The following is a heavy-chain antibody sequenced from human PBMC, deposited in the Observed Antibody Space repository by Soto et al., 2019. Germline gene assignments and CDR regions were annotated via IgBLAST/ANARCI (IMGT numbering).Heavy chain of an antibody. CDR1: GGTINSGDYF. Sequence: PSETLSLTCSVSGGTINSGDYFWSWIRQPPGKGLEWIGSIFYTGSTYYSPSLKSRASMSMYTSKNLFSLRLRPLTAADTAVYFCARVKATLYRHYYFDYWGQGTPVTVSS. J-gene: IGHJ4*02. CDR2: IFYTGST. V-gene: IGHV4-30-4*01. D-gene: IGHD5-12*01. CDR3: ARVKATLYRHYYFDY.